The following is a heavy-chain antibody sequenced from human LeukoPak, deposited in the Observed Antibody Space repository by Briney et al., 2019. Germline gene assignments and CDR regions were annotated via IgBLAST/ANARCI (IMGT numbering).Heavy chain of an antibody. CDR1: GFTFSNYA. D-gene: IGHD3-10*01. V-gene: IGHV3-30*01. CDR3: ARDSTYYYDSGSSGPHYFDN. Sequence: RKSLRLSCAASGFTFSNYAMHWVRQAPGKGLEWVSLISSGGTYEYYADSVKGRFTISRDSSKNTLYLQLNSLRAEDTAVYYCARDSTYYYDSGSSGPHYFDNWGQGTLVTVSS. J-gene: IGHJ4*02. CDR2: ISSGGTYE.